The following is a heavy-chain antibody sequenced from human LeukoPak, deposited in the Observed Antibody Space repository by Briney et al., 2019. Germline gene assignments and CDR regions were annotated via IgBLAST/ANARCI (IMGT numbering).Heavy chain of an antibody. V-gene: IGHV3-33*01. Sequence: GRSLRLSCAASGFTFSSYGMHWVRQAPGKGLEWVAVIWYDGSNKYYADSVKGRFTISRDKSKNTLYLQMNSLRAEDTAVYYCARDPTEQQLVLHYFDYWGQGTLVTVSS. CDR3: ARDPTEQQLVLHYFDY. D-gene: IGHD6-13*01. CDR1: GFTFSSYG. J-gene: IGHJ4*02. CDR2: IWYDGSNK.